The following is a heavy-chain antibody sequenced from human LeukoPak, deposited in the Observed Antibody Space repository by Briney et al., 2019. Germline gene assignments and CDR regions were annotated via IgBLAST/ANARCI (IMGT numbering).Heavy chain of an antibody. CDR2: INHSGST. CDR1: GGSFSGYY. V-gene: IGHV4-34*01. D-gene: IGHD6-13*01. CDR3: AGTAPYSSSWPLDY. Sequence: PSETLSLTCAVYGGSFSGYYWSWIRQPPGKGLEWIGEINHSGSTNYNPSLKSRVTISLNTSKNQFSLKLSSVTAADTAVYYCAGTAPYSSSWPLDYWGQGTLVTVSS. J-gene: IGHJ4*02.